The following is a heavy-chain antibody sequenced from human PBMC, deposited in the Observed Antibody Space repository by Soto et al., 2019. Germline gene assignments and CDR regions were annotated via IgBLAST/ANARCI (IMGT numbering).Heavy chain of an antibody. CDR1: GGSISSGDYY. Sequence: PSETLSLTCTVSGGSISSGDYYWSWIRQPPGKGLEWIGYIYYSGSTYYNPSLKSRVTISVDTSKNQFSLKLSSVTAADTAVYYCARECSGGSCYLDYYYGMDVWGQGTTVTVSS. CDR3: ARECSGGSCYLDYYYGMDV. CDR2: IYYSGST. J-gene: IGHJ6*02. D-gene: IGHD2-15*01. V-gene: IGHV4-30-4*01.